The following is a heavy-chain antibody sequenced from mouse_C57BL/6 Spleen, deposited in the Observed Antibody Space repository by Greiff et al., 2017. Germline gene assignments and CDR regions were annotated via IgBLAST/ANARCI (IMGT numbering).Heavy chain of an antibody. Sequence: EVQLHQSGPELVKPGASVKMSCKASGYTFTDYNMHWVKQSHGTSLEWIGYINPNNGGPSYNQKFKGKATLTVHKSSSTAYMELRSLTSEDSAVYYCARGNYGTDWYFDVWGTGTTVTVSS. CDR3: ARGNYGTDWYFDV. D-gene: IGHD2-1*01. J-gene: IGHJ1*03. CDR2: INPNNGGP. CDR1: GYTFTDYN. V-gene: IGHV1-22*01.